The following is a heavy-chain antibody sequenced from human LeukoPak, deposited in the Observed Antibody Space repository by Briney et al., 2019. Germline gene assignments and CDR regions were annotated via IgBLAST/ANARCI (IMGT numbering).Heavy chain of an antibody. Sequence: ASVKVSCKASGYTFTGYYMHWVRQAPGQGLEWMGRINPDSGGTNYAQKFQGRVTMTRDTSISTAHMELSRLRSDDTAVYYCARDMADCSGGSCRPWGQGTLVTVSS. V-gene: IGHV1-2*06. CDR2: INPDSGGT. J-gene: IGHJ5*02. CDR3: ARDMADCSGGSCRP. D-gene: IGHD2-15*01. CDR1: GYTFTGYY.